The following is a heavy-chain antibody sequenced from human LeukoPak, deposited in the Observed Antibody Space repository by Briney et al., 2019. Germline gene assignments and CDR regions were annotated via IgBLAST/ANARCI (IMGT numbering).Heavy chain of an antibody. CDR2: IIPILGIA. CDR1: GGTFSSYA. J-gene: IGHJ4*02. V-gene: IGHV1-69*04. D-gene: IGHD3-22*01. CDR3: ARAPGPDSSGYYYASRSGEFDY. Sequence: SVKVSCKASGGTFSSYAISWVRQAPGQGLEWMGRIIPILGIANYAQKFQGRVTITADKSTSTAYMELSSLRSEATAVYYCARAPGPDSSGYYYASRSGEFDYWGQGTLVTVSS.